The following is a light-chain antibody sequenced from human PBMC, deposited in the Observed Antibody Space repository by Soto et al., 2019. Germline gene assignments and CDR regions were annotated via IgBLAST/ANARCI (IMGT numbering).Light chain of an antibody. J-gene: IGLJ3*02. CDR3: QSYDSSLSGVV. CDR1: SSNIGAGYD. Sequence: QSVLTQPPSVSGAPGQRVTISCTGSSSNIGAGYDVHWYQQLPGTAPKVLIYGNSNRPSGVSDRFSGSKSGTSASLAISGLQAGDGADYYCQSYDSSLSGVVFGGGTKLTVL. CDR2: GNS. V-gene: IGLV1-40*01.